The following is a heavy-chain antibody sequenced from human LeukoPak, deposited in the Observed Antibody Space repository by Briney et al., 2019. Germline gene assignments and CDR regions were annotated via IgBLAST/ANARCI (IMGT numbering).Heavy chain of an antibody. V-gene: IGHV3-48*04. CDR3: ARGARGVIYPDAFDI. CDR1: GFTFSSYS. J-gene: IGHJ3*02. Sequence: GGSLRLSCAASGFTFSSYSMNWVRQAPGKGLEWVSYISSSSSTIYYADSVKGRFTISRDNAKNSLYLQMNSLRAEDTTVYYCARGARGVIYPDAFDIWGQGTLVTVSS. D-gene: IGHD3-10*01. CDR2: ISSSSSTI.